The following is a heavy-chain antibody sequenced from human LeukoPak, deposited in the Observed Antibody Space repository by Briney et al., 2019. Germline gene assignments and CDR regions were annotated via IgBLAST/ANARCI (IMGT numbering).Heavy chain of an antibody. V-gene: IGHV3-23*01. CDR1: GFTFSSSA. CDR3: STSRPDRFLDS. Sequence: GGSLRLSCAASGFTFSSSAMSWVRQAPGKGLEGVSNISGSGSGGSTYYADSVKGRFTISRGNAKNSLYLQMNSLRAEDTAVYYCSTSRPDRFLDSWGQGTLVTVST. CDR2: ISGSGSGGST. J-gene: IGHJ4*02. D-gene: IGHD1-14*01.